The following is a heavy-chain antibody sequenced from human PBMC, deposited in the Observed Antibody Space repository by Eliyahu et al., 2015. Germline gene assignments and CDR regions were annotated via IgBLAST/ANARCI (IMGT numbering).Heavy chain of an antibody. CDR1: GFTFSSYG. D-gene: IGHD3-22*01. J-gene: IGHJ4*02. V-gene: IGHV3-33*01. CDR3: ARDGGYYYDSSGYSNELDY. Sequence: QVQLVESGGGVVQPGRSLRLSCAASGFTFSSYGXXWVRQGPGKGLEGVAVIWYDGSNKYYADSVKGRFTISRDNSKNTLYLQMNSLRAEDTAVYYCARDGGYYYDSSGYSNELDYWGQGTLVTVSS. CDR2: IWYDGSNK.